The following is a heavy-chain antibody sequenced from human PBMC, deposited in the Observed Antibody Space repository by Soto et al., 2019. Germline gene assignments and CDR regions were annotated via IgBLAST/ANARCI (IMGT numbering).Heavy chain of an antibody. CDR1: GGSFSGFY. Sequence: SETLSLTXAVYGGSFSGFYWSWIRQPPGKGLEWIGEINHSGSTNYNPSLKSRVTISVDTSKNQFSLKLSSVTAADTAVYYCARTGGWLRFLEWNRYNWFDPWGQGTLVTRLL. D-gene: IGHD3-3*01. CDR3: ARTGGWLRFLEWNRYNWFDP. CDR2: INHSGST. J-gene: IGHJ5*02. V-gene: IGHV4-34*01.